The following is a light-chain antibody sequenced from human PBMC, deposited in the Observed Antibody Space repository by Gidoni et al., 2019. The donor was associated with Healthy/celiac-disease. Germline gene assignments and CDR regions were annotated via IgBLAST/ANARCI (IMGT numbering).Light chain of an antibody. CDR2: WAS. CDR1: QSVLYSSNNKNY. J-gene: IGKJ3*01. CDR3: QQYYSTPFT. V-gene: IGKV4-1*01. Sequence: DIVMTQSPDSLAVSLGERATINCKSSQSVLYSSNNKNYLAWYQQKPGQPPKLLICWASTRESGVPDRFSGSGSGTDFTLTISSLQAEDVAVYYCQQYYSTPFTFXPXTKVDIK.